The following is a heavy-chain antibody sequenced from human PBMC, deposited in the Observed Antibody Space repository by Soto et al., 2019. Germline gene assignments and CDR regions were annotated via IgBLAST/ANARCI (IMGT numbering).Heavy chain of an antibody. D-gene: IGHD6-13*01. J-gene: IGHJ4*02. CDR2: MNQDGGEK. CDR3: ARDYHGTFVF. V-gene: IGHV3-7*01. CDR1: GFNFRNYW. Sequence: EPQLVESGGGLVQPGGSLKVSCAASGFNFRNYWMTWVRQTPGKGLEWVANMNQDGGEKYSADSVKGRFSISRDNAKNSLYLQMNSLRPEDTALYYCARDYHGTFVFWGQGVLVTVSS.